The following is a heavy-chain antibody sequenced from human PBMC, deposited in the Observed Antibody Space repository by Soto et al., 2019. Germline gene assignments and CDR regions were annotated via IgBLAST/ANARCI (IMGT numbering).Heavy chain of an antibody. CDR1: GGSFSGYY. D-gene: IGHD3-16*02. J-gene: IGHJ5*02. Sequence: QVQLQQWGAGLLKPSETLSLTCAVYGGSFSGYYWSWIRQPPGKGLEWIGEINNSGSTNYNPSLKSRVTISVDTSKNQFSLKLSSVTAADTAVYYCARVRKEYYDYVWGSYRSWGFDPWGQGTLVTVSS. CDR2: INNSGST. CDR3: ARVRKEYYDYVWGSYRSWGFDP. V-gene: IGHV4-34*01.